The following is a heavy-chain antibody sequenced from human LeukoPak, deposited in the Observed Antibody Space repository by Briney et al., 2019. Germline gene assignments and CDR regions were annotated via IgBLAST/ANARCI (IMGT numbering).Heavy chain of an antibody. CDR3: ARDRGSGSYYGDY. Sequence: GGSLRLSCAASGFTFTTYAMSWVRQAPGKGLEWVAVIWYDGSNKYYADSVKGRFTISRDNSKNTLYLQMNSLRAEDTAVYYCARDRGSGSYYGDYWGQGTLVTVSS. V-gene: IGHV3-33*08. D-gene: IGHD3-10*01. J-gene: IGHJ4*02. CDR2: IWYDGSNK. CDR1: GFTFTTYA.